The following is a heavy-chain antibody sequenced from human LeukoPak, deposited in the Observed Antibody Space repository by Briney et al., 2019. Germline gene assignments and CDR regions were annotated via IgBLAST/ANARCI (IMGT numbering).Heavy chain of an antibody. CDR2: IIPILGIA. D-gene: IGHD2-2*01. CDR3: ARDLFPTGIVVVPAAQNLDDY. V-gene: IGHV1-69*04. J-gene: IGHJ4*02. Sequence: AASVKVSCKASGGTFSSYAISWVRQAPGQGLEWTGRIIPILGIANYAQKFQGRVTITADKSTSTAYMELSSLRSEDTAVYYCARDLFPTGIVVVPAAQNLDDYWGQGTLVTVSS. CDR1: GGTFSSYA.